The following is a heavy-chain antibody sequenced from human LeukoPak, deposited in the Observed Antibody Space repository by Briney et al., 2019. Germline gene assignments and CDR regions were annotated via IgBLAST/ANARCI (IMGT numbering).Heavy chain of an antibody. D-gene: IGHD2-15*01. J-gene: IGHJ4*02. CDR1: GCTFSSYA. CDR2: ISGSGGST. Sequence: PGRSLRLSCAASGCTFSSYAMRWVPQAPGKGLEWVSAISGSGGSTYYADSVKGRFTISRDNSKNTLYLQMNSLRPEDTAVYYCAKADTVVAATPDYWGQGTLVTVSS. V-gene: IGHV3-23*01. CDR3: AKADTVVAATPDY.